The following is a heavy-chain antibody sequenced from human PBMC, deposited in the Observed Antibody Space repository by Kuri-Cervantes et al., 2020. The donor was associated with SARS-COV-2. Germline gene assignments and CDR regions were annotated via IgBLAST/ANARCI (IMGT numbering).Heavy chain of an antibody. Sequence: GGSLRLSCEASGYNLATYWIGWVRRMPGTGLEWMGVVYPGDSDIKYSPSFQGQVTISADKSINTAYLQWGSLKASDTAMYYCATQLGGVEYSSSGSGAFDIWGQGTMVTVSS. CDR3: ATQLGGVEYSSSGSGAFDI. CDR2: VYPGDSDI. J-gene: IGHJ3*02. CDR1: GYNLATYW. D-gene: IGHD6-6*01. V-gene: IGHV5-51*01.